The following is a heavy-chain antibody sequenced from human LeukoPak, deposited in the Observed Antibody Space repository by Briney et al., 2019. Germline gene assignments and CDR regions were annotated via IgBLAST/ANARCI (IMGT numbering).Heavy chain of an antibody. J-gene: IGHJ4*02. D-gene: IGHD3-10*01. V-gene: IGHV4-59*08. CDR2: IYYSGST. CDR1: GGSISSYY. CDR3: ARRLLSGDISAFDY. Sequence: SETLSLTCTVSGGSISSYYWSWIRQPPGKGLEWIGYIYYSGSTNYNPSLKSRVTISVDTSKNQFSLKLSSVTAADTAVYYCARRLLSGDISAFDYWGQGTLVTVSS.